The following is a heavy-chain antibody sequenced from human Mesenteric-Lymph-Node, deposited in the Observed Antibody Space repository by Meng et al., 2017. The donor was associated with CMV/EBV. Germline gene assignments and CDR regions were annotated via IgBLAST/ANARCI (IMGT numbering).Heavy chain of an antibody. J-gene: IGHJ4*02. Sequence: GSLRLSCTVFGYSISSGYYWGWIRQPPGKGLEWIGSIYYSGRTYYNPSLKSRVSMTVDTSKHQFSLKLSSVTAADTAVYYCARHPPPNYSYPDYWGQGTLVTVSS. D-gene: IGHD3-16*02. V-gene: IGHV4-38-2*02. CDR3: ARHPPPNYSYPDY. CDR2: IYYSGRT. CDR1: GYSISSGYY.